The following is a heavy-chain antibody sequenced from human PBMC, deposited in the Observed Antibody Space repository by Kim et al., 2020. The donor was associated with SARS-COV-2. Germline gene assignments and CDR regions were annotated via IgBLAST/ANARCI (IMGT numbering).Heavy chain of an antibody. V-gene: IGHV4-34*01. Sequence: AGTNYNPSLRSRVTISVDTSKNQFSLKLSSVTAADTAVYYCARGPGWFDPWGQGTLVTVSS. CDR2: AGT. J-gene: IGHJ5*02. D-gene: IGHD3-10*01. CDR3: ARGPGWFDP.